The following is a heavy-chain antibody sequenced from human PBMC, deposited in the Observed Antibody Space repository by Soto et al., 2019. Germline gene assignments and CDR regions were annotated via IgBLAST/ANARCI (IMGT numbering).Heavy chain of an antibody. CDR3: ARVRGGDSSGWYGSNDAFDI. D-gene: IGHD6-19*01. CDR2: IWYDGSNK. Sequence: VAVIWYDGSNKYYADSVKGRFTISRDNSKNTLYLQMNSLRAEDTAVYYCARVRGGDSSGWYGSNDAFDIWGQGTMVTVSS. J-gene: IGHJ3*02. V-gene: IGHV3-33*01.